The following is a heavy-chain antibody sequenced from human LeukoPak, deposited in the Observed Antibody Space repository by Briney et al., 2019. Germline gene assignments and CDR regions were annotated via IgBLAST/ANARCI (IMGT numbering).Heavy chain of an antibody. D-gene: IGHD3-22*01. V-gene: IGHV3-23*01. CDR1: GFTFSSYA. CDR3: AKDPVRSGYSYYFDY. J-gene: IGHJ4*02. CDR2: ISGSGGST. Sequence: GGSLRLSCAASGFTFSSYAMSWVRQTPGKGLEWVSAISGSGGSTYYADSVKGRFTISRDNSKNTLYLQMNSLRAEDTAVYYCAKDPVRSGYSYYFDYWGQGTLVTVSS.